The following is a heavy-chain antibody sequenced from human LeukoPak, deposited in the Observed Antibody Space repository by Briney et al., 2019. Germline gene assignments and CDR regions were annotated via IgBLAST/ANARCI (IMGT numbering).Heavy chain of an antibody. V-gene: IGHV4-59*01. CDR2: IYYSGST. CDR1: GGSISSYY. D-gene: IGHD6-19*01. J-gene: IGHJ5*02. Sequence: SETLSLTCTVSGGSISSYYWSWIRQPPGKRLEWIGYIYYSGSTNYNPSLKSRVTISVDTSKNQFSLKLSSVTAADTAVYYCARSAGAGKPHNWFDPWGQGTLVTVSS. CDR3: ARSAGAGKPHNWFDP.